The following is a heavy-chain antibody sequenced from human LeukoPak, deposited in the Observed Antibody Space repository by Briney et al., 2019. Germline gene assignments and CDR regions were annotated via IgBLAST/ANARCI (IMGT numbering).Heavy chain of an antibody. Sequence: GSLRLSCAASGFTFSSYDMSWIRQPPGKGLELIWYVYYSGTANYNPSLESRVTILVDMSKNQFSLKLSSVTAADTAVYYCARTKSGWYYSDYWGQGTLVSVSS. CDR3: ARTKSGWYYSDY. CDR2: VYYSGTA. J-gene: IGHJ4*02. CDR1: GFTFSSYD. V-gene: IGHV4-59*08. D-gene: IGHD6-19*01.